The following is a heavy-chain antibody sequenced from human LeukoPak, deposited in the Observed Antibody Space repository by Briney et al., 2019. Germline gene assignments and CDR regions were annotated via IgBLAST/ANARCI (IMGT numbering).Heavy chain of an antibody. D-gene: IGHD3-16*01. J-gene: IGHJ6*03. CDR1: GFTVSSNY. CDR3: ARALHGGGVMPYYYYYYMDV. V-gene: IGHV3-66*01. Sequence: PGGSLRLSCAASGFTVSSNYMSWVRQAPGKGLEWVSVIYSGGGTYYADSVKGRFTISRDDSKNTLYLQMNSLRAEDTAVYYCARALHGGGVMPYYYYYYMDVWGKGTTVTISS. CDR2: IYSGGGT.